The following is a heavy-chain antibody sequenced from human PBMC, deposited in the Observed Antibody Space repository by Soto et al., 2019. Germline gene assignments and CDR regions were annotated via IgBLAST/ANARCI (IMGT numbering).Heavy chain of an antibody. V-gene: IGHV3-23*01. CDR2: FSGGSGAT. D-gene: IGHD4-17*01. CDR1: GFTIGPYG. J-gene: IGHJ2*01. Sequence: EVQLLESGGASVQPGGSLKLSCAVSGFTIGPYGVTWVRQPPGTGLQWVCGFSGGSGATFYAEAVKGRFTIYRDNHRNTVYLRMNRLGAEDTDVYYCVRWNGYGEAWGRGTLVTDSS. CDR3: VRWNGYGEA.